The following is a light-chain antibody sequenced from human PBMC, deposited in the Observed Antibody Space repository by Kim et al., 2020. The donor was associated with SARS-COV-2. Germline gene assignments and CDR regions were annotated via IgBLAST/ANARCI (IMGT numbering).Light chain of an antibody. CDR2: GAS. V-gene: IGKV1-27*01. J-gene: IGKJ1*01. Sequence: DIQMAQSPSSLSASVGDRVTITCRARQGISNSLAWYRQKPGKVPMLLIYGASTLRSGVPSRFRGSGSGTDFTLTISRLQPEDAATYYCQKYNSAPWTFGQGTKVEIK. CDR3: QKYNSAPWT. CDR1: QGISNS.